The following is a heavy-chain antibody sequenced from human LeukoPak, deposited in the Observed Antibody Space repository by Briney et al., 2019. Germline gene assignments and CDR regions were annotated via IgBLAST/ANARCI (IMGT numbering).Heavy chain of an antibody. CDR3: AKDGIGGWQQLVQGYFQH. CDR1: PFTFSSYG. V-gene: IGHV3-30*02. D-gene: IGHD6-13*01. J-gene: IGHJ1*01. CDR2: IQYDGSNQ. Sequence: PGGSLRLSCAASPFTFSSYGMHWVRQAPGKGLEWVAYIQYDGSNQQYADSVKGRFSISRDSSKNILYLQMNSLRAEDTAVYYCAKDGIGGWQQLVQGYFQHWGQGTLVTVSS.